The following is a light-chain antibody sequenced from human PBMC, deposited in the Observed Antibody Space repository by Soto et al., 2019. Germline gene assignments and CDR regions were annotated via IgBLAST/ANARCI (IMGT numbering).Light chain of an antibody. Sequence: QSALTQPAAVSGSPGQSIAISCTGASSDIGAYNYVSWYQQHPGRAPRLMIYDVSHRPSGVSDRFSGSKSGNTASRTISGLQAEDEADYYCSSFISTNRAVFVGGTQLTVL. CDR2: DVS. J-gene: IGLJ7*01. CDR3: SSFISTNRAV. CDR1: SSDIGAYNY. V-gene: IGLV2-14*03.